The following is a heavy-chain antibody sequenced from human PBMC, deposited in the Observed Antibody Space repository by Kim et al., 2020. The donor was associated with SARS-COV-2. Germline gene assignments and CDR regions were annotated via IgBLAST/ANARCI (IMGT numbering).Heavy chain of an antibody. D-gene: IGHD1-26*01. CDR3: AKDASGTLGGMDV. Sequence: GGSLRLSCAASGFTFDDYAMHWVRQAPGKGLEWVSGISWNSGSIGYADSVKGRFTISRDNAKNSLYLQMNSLRAEDTALYYCAKDASGTLGGMDVWGQGTTVTVSS. J-gene: IGHJ6*02. CDR1: GFTFDDYA. V-gene: IGHV3-9*01. CDR2: ISWNSGSI.